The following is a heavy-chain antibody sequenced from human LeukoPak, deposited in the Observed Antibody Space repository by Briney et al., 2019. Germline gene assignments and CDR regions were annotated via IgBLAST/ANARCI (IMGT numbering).Heavy chain of an antibody. Sequence: PSGTLSLTCSVSGGSISSSNWWSWVRQPPGKGLEWIGEIYRSGSTNYNPTLKSRVTMSVDKSRNQFSLSLTSVTAADTAVYYCARGEQYGSGTVQFDYWGQGTLVTVSS. CDR2: IYRSGST. D-gene: IGHD3-10*01. J-gene: IGHJ4*02. CDR1: GGSISSSNW. V-gene: IGHV4-4*02. CDR3: ARGEQYGSGTVQFDY.